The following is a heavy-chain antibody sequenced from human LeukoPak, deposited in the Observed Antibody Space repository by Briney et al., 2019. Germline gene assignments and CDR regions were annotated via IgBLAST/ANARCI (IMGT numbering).Heavy chain of an antibody. CDR3: ARDRRYYMDV. CDR2: ISSSSSYI. CDR1: GLTFSSYS. J-gene: IGHJ6*03. Sequence: GGSLTLSCAASGLTFSSYSMNWVRQAPGKGLEWVSSISSSSSYIYYADSVKGRFTISRDNAKNSLYLQMNSLRAEDTAVYYCARDRRYYMDVWGKGTTVTVSS. V-gene: IGHV3-21*01.